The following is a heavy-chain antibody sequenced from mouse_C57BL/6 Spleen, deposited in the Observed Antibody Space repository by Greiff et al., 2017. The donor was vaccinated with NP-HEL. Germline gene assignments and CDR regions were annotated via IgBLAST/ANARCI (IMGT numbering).Heavy chain of an antibody. J-gene: IGHJ2*01. CDR1: GFTFSDYY. Sequence: EVMLVESEGGLVQPGSSMKLSCTASGFTFSDYYMAWVRQVPEKGLEWVANINYDGSSTYYLDSLKSRFIISRDNAKNILYLQMSSLKSEDTATYYCARVGDYDPYYFDYWGQGTTLTVSS. D-gene: IGHD2-4*01. CDR2: INYDGSST. V-gene: IGHV5-16*01. CDR3: ARVGDYDPYYFDY.